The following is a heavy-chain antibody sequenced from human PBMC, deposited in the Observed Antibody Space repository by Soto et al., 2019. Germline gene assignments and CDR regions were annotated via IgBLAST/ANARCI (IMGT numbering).Heavy chain of an antibody. CDR3: ATFPPEGRTATPRGDDAFDL. V-gene: IGHV4-34*02. Sequence: QLHLEQRGAGLLKPSETLSLTCDVYGGSFSGYYWGWVRQAPGKGLEWIVDINLRGSPNYNPSLQSRVSVSLDSSKTHFSLKLSSVTAAETAVYYCATFPPEGRTATPRGDDAFDLWGQGTLVTVSS. CDR2: INLRGSP. J-gene: IGHJ3*01. D-gene: IGHD3-10*01. CDR1: GGSFSGYY.